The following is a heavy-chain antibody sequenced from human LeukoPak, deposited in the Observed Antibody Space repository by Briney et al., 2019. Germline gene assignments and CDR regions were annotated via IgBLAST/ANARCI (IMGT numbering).Heavy chain of an antibody. CDR2: ISFDATKE. CDR3: ARFKVGTNTTQKDAFDI. J-gene: IGHJ3*02. Sequence: GGSLRLSCAASGFTFSNYAMHWVRQAPGKGLEWVAVISFDATKEYFGKSVKGRFTISRDNSKATLYLQMHRLRIEDTALYFCARFKVGTNTTQKDAFDIWGRGTVVAVSS. V-gene: IGHV3-30*01. CDR1: GFTFSNYA. D-gene: IGHD1-1*01.